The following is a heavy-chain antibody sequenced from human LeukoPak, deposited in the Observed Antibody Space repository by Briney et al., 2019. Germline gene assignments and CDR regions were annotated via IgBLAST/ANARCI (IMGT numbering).Heavy chain of an antibody. J-gene: IGHJ4*02. CDR1: GFTFSSYW. CDR3: ARTGSYDNAPPYFDY. V-gene: IGHV3-74*01. D-gene: IGHD3-16*01. CDR2: VNGDGSDT. Sequence: RGSLRLSCAASGFTFSSYWMHWVRQAPGKGLVWVSRVNGDGSDTRYADSVKGRFTVSRDNAKNTLYLQMSSLRAEDTAVYYCARTGSYDNAPPYFDYWGQGTLVTVSS.